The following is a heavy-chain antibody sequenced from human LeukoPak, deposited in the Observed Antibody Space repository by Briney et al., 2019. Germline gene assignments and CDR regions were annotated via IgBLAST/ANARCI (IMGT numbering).Heavy chain of an antibody. Sequence: ASVKVSCKASGYTFTSYDINWVRQATGQGLEWMGWMNPNSGNTGYAQKFQGRVTMTRNTSISTAYMELSSLRSEDTAVYYCARQAQWLVLFAFDIWGQGTMVTVSS. CDR1: GYTFTSYD. J-gene: IGHJ3*02. V-gene: IGHV1-8*01. D-gene: IGHD6-19*01. CDR2: MNPNSGNT. CDR3: ARQAQWLVLFAFDI.